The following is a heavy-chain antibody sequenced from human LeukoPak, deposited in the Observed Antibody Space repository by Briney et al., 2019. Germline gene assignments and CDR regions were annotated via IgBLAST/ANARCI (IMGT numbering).Heavy chain of an antibody. Sequence: GGSLRLSCAASGFTVSSDYMSWVRQAPGKGLEWVSVIYSGGSTYYADSVKGRFTISRDNSKNTLYLQMNSLRAEDTAVYYCARDRPDFWSGYSFDYWGQGTLVTVSS. D-gene: IGHD3-3*01. CDR2: IYSGGST. CDR3: ARDRPDFWSGYSFDY. CDR1: GFTVSSDY. J-gene: IGHJ4*02. V-gene: IGHV3-66*02.